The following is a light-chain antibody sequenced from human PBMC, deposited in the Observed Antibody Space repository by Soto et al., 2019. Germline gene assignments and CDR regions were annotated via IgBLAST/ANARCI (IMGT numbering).Light chain of an antibody. CDR2: DAS. Sequence: DIQMTQSPSTLSGSVGDRVTITCQASQDIINYLNWYQQKPGKAPKLLIYDASNLETGVPSRFSGSGSGTDFTFTISSLQPEDIATYYCQQYDNLPITFGQGTRLENK. V-gene: IGKV1-33*01. CDR3: QQYDNLPIT. CDR1: QDIINY. J-gene: IGKJ5*01.